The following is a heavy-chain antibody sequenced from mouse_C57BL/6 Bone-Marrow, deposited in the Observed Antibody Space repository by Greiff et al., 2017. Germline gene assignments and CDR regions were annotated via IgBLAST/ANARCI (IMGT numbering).Heavy chain of an antibody. CDR1: GYTFTSYG. J-gene: IGHJ4*01. CDR2: IYPRSGNT. Sequence: QVQLQQSGAELARPGASVKLSCKASGYTFTSYGISWVKQRTGQGLEWIGEIYPRSGNTYYNEKFKGKATLTADKSSSTAYMELRRLTSEDSAVYCWAREDYGGQGTSVTVTA. V-gene: IGHV1-81*01. CDR3: AREDY.